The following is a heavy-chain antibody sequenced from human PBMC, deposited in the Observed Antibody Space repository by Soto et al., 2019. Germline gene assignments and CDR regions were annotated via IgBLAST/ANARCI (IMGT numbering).Heavy chain of an antibody. CDR3: TRDTESGSHLYYYYGREV. CDR1: GFTFGDYA. J-gene: IGHJ6*02. Sequence: GGSLRLSCTASGFTFGDYAMSWFRQAPGKGLEWVGFIRSKAYGGTTEYAASVKGRFTISRDDSKSIAYLQMNSLKTEDTAVYYCTRDTESGSHLYYYYGREVWGQGTTVTVSS. D-gene: IGHD1-26*01. CDR2: IRSKAYGGTT. V-gene: IGHV3-49*03.